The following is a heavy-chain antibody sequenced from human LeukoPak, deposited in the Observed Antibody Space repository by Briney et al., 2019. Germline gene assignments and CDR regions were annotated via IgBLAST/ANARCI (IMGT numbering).Heavy chain of an antibody. CDR2: IYYSGST. V-gene: IGHV4-59*08. CDR1: GGSISSYY. Sequence: ETLSLTCTVSGGSISSYYWSWIRQPPGKGLEWIGYIYYSGSTNYNPSLKSRVTISADTSKNQFSLKLSSVTAADTAVYFCARHYPPDYTFDCWGRGTLVTVSS. D-gene: IGHD4-11*01. J-gene: IGHJ4*02. CDR3: ARHYPPDYTFDC.